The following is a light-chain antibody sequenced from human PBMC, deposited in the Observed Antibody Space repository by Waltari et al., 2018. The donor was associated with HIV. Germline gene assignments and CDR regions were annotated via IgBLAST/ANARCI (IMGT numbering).Light chain of an antibody. CDR3: SSYTSYSTAV. V-gene: IGLV2-14*03. CDR1: SSDVGGYNY. J-gene: IGLJ2*01. CDR2: DVS. Sequence: QSALTQPASVSGSPGQSITISCTGTSSDVGGYNYVSWYQQHPGKAPKLMIYDVSDRPSGVSNRFSGSKSGNTASLTISGLQAEDEADYYCSSYTSYSTAVFGGGTKLTVL.